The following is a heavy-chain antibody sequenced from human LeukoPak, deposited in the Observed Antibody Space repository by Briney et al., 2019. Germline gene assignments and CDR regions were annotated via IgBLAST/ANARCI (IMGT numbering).Heavy chain of an antibody. V-gene: IGHV3-9*01. J-gene: IGHJ4*02. CDR3: AKSIEGSSWYDY. CDR1: GFTFDDYA. CDR2: ISWNSGSI. Sequence: GRSLRLSCAASGFTFDDYAMHWVRQAPGQGLEWVSGISWNSGSIGYADSVKGRFTISRDNAKNSLYLQMNSLRAEDTALYYCAKSIEGSSWYDYWGQGTLVTVSS. D-gene: IGHD6-13*01.